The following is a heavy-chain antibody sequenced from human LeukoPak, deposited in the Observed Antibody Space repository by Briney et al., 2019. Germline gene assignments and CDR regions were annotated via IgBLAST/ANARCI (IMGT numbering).Heavy chain of an antibody. CDR2: INPNSGGT. Sequence: ASVKVSCKASGYTFTGYYMHWVLQAPGQGLEWMGWINPNSGGTNYAQKFQGRVTMTRDTSISTAYMDLRRLRSDDTAVYYCARELAAAAHFDDWGQGTLVTVSS. CDR1: GYTFTGYY. CDR3: ARELAAAAHFDD. J-gene: IGHJ4*02. D-gene: IGHD6-13*01. V-gene: IGHV1-2*02.